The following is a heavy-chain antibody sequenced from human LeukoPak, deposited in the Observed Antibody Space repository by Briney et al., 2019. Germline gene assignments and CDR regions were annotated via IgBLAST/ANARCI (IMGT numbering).Heavy chain of an antibody. J-gene: IGHJ6*02. CDR1: GGSISSNY. CDR3: ARQPPYYYGMDV. Sequence: PSETLSLTCTVSGGSISSNYWSWIRQPAGKGLEWIGRIYTSGSTNYNPSLKSRVSMSLDTPKNQFSLKLNSVTAADTAVYYCARQPPYYYGMDVWGRGTTVTVFS. CDR2: IYTSGST. V-gene: IGHV4-4*07.